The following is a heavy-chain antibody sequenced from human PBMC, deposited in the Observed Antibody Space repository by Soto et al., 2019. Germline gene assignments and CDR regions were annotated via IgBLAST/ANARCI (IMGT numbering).Heavy chain of an antibody. V-gene: IGHV4-34*01. J-gene: IGHJ6*02. CDR3: ARGAGIAAAGMVDYYYGMDV. CDR1: GGTIRGHY. CDR2: INHSGST. D-gene: IGHD6-13*01. Sequence: PSETQSVTCGVYGGTIRGHYWRWIRQPPGKGLEWIGEINHSGSTNYNPSLKSRVTISVDTSKNQFSLKLSSVTAADTAVYYCARGAGIAAAGMVDYYYGMDVWGQGTTVTVSS.